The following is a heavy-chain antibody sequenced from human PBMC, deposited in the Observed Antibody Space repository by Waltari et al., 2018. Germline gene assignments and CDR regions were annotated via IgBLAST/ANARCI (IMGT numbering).Heavy chain of an antibody. J-gene: IGHJ6*02. CDR1: GFTFSSYA. CDR3: ASKGYSSSWYQADGMDV. Sequence: EVQLLESGGGLVQPGGSLRLSCAASGFTFSSYAMSWVRQAPGKGLVGVSAISGRGGSTYYADCVKGRLTISRDNSKNTLYLQMNSLRAEDTAVYYCASKGYSSSWYQADGMDVWGQGTTVTVSS. D-gene: IGHD6-13*01. CDR2: ISGRGGST. V-gene: IGHV3-23*01.